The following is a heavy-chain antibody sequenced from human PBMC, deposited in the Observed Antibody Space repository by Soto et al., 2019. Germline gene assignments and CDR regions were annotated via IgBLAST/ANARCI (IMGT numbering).Heavy chain of an antibody. D-gene: IGHD6-13*01. V-gene: IGHV4-34*01. Sequence: QVQLQQWGAGLLKPSETLSLTCAVYGGSFSGYYWSWIRQPPGKGLEWIGEINHSGSTNYNPSLKSRVTISVDTSKNQFSLKLSSVTAADTAVYYCARSCSRPPYSSSWYGPVAGYYYGMDVWGQGTTVTVSS. J-gene: IGHJ6*02. CDR2: INHSGST. CDR3: ARSCSRPPYSSSWYGPVAGYYYGMDV. CDR1: GGSFSGYY.